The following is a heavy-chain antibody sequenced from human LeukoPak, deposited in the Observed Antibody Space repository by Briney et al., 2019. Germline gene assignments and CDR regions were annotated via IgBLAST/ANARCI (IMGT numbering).Heavy chain of an antibody. CDR3: ARGKWEPLDY. D-gene: IGHD1-26*01. Sequence: GGSLRLSCAASGFTFISYTMNWVRQAPGKGLEWVSSISGSGDYIYYADSVKGRFTMSRDNAKNSLYLQMNSLRAEDTAVYYCARGKWEPLDYWGQGTLVTVSS. J-gene: IGHJ4*02. V-gene: IGHV3-21*06. CDR1: GFTFISYT. CDR2: ISGSGDYI.